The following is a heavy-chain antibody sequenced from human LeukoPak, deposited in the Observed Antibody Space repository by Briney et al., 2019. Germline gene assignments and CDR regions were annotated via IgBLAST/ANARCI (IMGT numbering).Heavy chain of an antibody. CDR3: ARVRAGGMRDYFDY. Sequence: SGTLSLTCAVSGGPIASSNWWSWVRQTPGKGLEWMAEIYHSGNTNYRSSLKSRLIISIDKSKNQFSLKLNSVTAADTAVYYSARVRAGGMRDYFDYWGRGILVTVSS. V-gene: IGHV4-4*02. CDR1: GGPIASSNW. J-gene: IGHJ4*02. D-gene: IGHD5-24*01. CDR2: IYHSGNT.